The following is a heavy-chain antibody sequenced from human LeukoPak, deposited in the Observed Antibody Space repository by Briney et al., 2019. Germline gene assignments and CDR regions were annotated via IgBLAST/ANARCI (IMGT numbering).Heavy chain of an antibody. J-gene: IGHJ3*01. CDR3: ARWALKSAFDL. CDR1: GVSVSNNY. Sequence: SETLSLTCTVSGVSVSNNYRSWIRQAPGKGLEWIGYMYHTGSGNYNPSLKSRVTISIDTSKNQFSLDVNSVTVADSAVYYCARWALKSAFDLWGQGTTVTVAS. V-gene: IGHV4-59*02. D-gene: IGHD3-16*01. CDR2: MYHTGSG.